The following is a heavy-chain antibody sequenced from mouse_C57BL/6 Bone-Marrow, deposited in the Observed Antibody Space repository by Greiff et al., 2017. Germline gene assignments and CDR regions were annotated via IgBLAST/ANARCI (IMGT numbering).Heavy chain of an antibody. J-gene: IGHJ1*03. V-gene: IGHV5-6*01. CDR1: GFTFSSYG. D-gene: IGHD2-3*01. Sequence: EVKLMESGGDLVKPGGSLKLSCAASGFTFSSYGMSWVRQTPDKRLEWVATISSGGSYTYYPDSVKGRFTISRDNAKNTLYLQTSSLKSEDTAMYYCARPRWLLQYFDVWGTGTTVTVSS. CDR2: ISSGGSYT. CDR3: ARPRWLLQYFDV.